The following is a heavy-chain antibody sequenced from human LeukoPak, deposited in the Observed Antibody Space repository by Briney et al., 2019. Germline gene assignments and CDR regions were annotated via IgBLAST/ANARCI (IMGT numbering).Heavy chain of an antibody. CDR1: GGSISSYY. J-gene: IGHJ3*02. CDR3: ASLCGGDCYRAQDASDI. V-gene: IGHV4-59*01. Sequence: PSETLSLTCTVSGGSISSYYWSWIRQPPGKGLEWIGYIYYSGSTNYNPSLKSRVTISVDTSKNQFSLKLSSVTAADTAVYYCASLCGGDCYRAQDASDIWGQGTMVTVSS. D-gene: IGHD2-21*01. CDR2: IYYSGST.